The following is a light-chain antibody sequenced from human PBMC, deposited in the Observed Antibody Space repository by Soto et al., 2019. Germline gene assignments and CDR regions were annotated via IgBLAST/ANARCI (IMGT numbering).Light chain of an antibody. CDR2: KAS. CDR3: QHYYNYPWT. Sequence: DIQMTQSPSTLSASVGDRVTITCRASQTIDSWLAWYQQRPGKPPNLLIYKASTLASGVPSRFSGSGSGTEFTLTISSLQPDDFATYYCQHYYNYPWTFGQGTKVDIK. CDR1: QTIDSW. V-gene: IGKV1-5*03. J-gene: IGKJ1*01.